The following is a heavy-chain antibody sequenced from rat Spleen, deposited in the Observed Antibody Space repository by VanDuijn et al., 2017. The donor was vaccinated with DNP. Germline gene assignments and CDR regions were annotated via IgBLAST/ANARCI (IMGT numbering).Heavy chain of an antibody. CDR3: VRWGTSDWYFDF. J-gene: IGHJ1*01. D-gene: IGHD3-2*01. CDR2: IRYDGGSA. V-gene: IGHV5-22*01. Sequence: EVHLVETGGGLVQPGWSLKLSCAASGFTFSDYYMAWVRQAPTKGLEWVAYIRYDGGSAYYGDSVKGRFTISRENAESTLYLQMNSLRSEDMATYYCVRWGTSDWYFDFWGPGTTVTVSS. CDR1: GFTFSDYY.